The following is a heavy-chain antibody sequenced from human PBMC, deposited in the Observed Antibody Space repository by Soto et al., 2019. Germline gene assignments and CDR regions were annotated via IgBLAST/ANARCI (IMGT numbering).Heavy chain of an antibody. J-gene: IGHJ4*02. V-gene: IGHV4-31*03. CDR3: AREGGIVGATAADY. D-gene: IGHD1-26*01. Sequence: QLKLQESGPGRVKPSQTLSLTCTFSGGSISRGGYYWSWIRQHPGKGREWIGYIYYSGSTYYNPSLKSRVTISVDTSKNQFSLKLSSVTAADTAVYYCAREGGIVGATAADYWGQGTLVTVSS. CDR2: IYYSGST. CDR1: GGSISRGGYY.